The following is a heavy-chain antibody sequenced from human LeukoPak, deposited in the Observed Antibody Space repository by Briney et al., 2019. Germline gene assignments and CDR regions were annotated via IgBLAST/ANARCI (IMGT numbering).Heavy chain of an antibody. Sequence: ASVKVSCKASGYTFTGYYMHWVRQAPGQGLEWMGWINPNSGGTNHAQKFQGRVTMTRDTSISTAYMELSRLRSDDTAVYYCARLQIPGYYDSSARGRDFQHWGQGTLVTVSS. CDR2: INPNSGGT. CDR1: GYTFTGYY. V-gene: IGHV1-2*02. D-gene: IGHD3-22*01. CDR3: ARLQIPGYYDSSARGRDFQH. J-gene: IGHJ1*01.